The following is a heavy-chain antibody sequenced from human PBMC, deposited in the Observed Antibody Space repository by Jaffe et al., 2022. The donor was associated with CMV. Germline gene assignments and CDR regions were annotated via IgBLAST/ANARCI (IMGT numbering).Heavy chain of an antibody. Sequence: EVQLVESGGGLVQPGGSLRLSCAASGFTFSSYAMSWVRQAPGKGLEWVSAISGSGGSTYYADSVKGRFTISRDNSKNTLYLQMNSLRAEDTAVYYCAKVLTITMIVTGIFDIWGQGTMVTVSS. CDR1: GFTFSSYA. CDR3: AKVLTITMIVTGIFDI. CDR2: ISGSGGST. V-gene: IGHV3-23*04. D-gene: IGHD3-22*01. J-gene: IGHJ3*02.